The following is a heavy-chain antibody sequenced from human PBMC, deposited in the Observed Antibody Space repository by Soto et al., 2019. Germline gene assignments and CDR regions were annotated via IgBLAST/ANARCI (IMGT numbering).Heavy chain of an antibody. J-gene: IGHJ6*02. CDR2: IKEDGSEK. Sequence: PGGSLRLSCAASGFTFSTYWMSWVRQAPGKGLEWVANIKEDGSEKYYADSVKGRFTISRDNAKNSLYLQMNSLRAEDTAVYYCARDRALKGDYYGLDVWGQGTTVTVSS. V-gene: IGHV3-7*05. CDR3: ARDRALKGDYYGLDV. CDR1: GFTFSTYW.